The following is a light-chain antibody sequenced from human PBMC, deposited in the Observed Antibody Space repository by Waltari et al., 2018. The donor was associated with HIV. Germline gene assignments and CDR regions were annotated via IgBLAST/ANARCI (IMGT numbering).Light chain of an antibody. CDR2: EVS. CDR1: SSDVGAYQY. Sequence: QSALTQPASVPGSPGQSITVSCTEPSSDVGAYQYVSWYQQHPGKAPKLMMYEVSNRPSGVSNRFSGSKSGNTASLTISGLQAEDEANYYCSSFTSSSTVVFGGGTKLTVL. CDR3: SSFTSSSTVV. V-gene: IGLV2-14*01. J-gene: IGLJ2*01.